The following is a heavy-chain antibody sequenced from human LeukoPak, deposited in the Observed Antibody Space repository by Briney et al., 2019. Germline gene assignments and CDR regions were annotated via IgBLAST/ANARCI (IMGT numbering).Heavy chain of an antibody. Sequence: PSETLSLTCTVSGGSISSYYWSWIRQPPGKGLEWIGYIYYSGSTNYNPSPKSRVPISVDTSKNQFSLKLSSVTAADTAVYYCARGAYSSGSDYWGQGTLVTVSS. CDR1: GGSISSYY. D-gene: IGHD6-19*01. CDR3: ARGAYSSGSDY. J-gene: IGHJ4*02. CDR2: IYYSGST. V-gene: IGHV4-59*01.